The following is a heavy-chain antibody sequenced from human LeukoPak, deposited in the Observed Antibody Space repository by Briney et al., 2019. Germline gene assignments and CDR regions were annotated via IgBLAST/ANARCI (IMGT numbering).Heavy chain of an antibody. V-gene: IGHV1-8*01. Sequence: GASVKVSCKASGYTFTSYDINSVRQATGQGLEWMGWMNPNSGNTGYAQKFQGRVTMARNTSISTAYMELGSLRSEDTAVYYCARGRIAKRFDPRGQGTLVTVSS. D-gene: IGHD6-13*01. CDR3: ARGRIAKRFDP. CDR2: MNPNSGNT. CDR1: GYTFTSYD. J-gene: IGHJ5*02.